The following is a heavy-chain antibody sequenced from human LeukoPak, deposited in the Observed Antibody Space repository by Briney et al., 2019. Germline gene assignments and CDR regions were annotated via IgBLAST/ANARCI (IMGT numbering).Heavy chain of an antibody. CDR3: ARDPHYYGSGSYYNLNYFDY. Sequence: PGGSLRLSCAASGFTFSSYAMHWVRQAPGKGLEWVAVISYDGSNKYYADSVKGRFTISRDNSKNTLYLQMSSLRAEDTAVYYCARDPHYYGSGSYYNLNYFDYWGQGTLVTVSS. D-gene: IGHD3-10*01. CDR2: ISYDGSNK. CDR1: GFTFSSYA. V-gene: IGHV3-30-3*01. J-gene: IGHJ4*02.